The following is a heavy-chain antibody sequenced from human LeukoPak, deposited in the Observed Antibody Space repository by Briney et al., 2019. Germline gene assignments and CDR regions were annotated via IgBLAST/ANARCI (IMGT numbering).Heavy chain of an antibody. D-gene: IGHD6-13*01. V-gene: IGHV3-30*04. CDR3: ARSSSSWFDY. CDR1: GFTFSSYA. CDR2: ISYDGSNK. J-gene: IGHJ4*02. Sequence: GRSLRLSCAASGFTFSSYAMHSVRQAPGKGLEWVAVISYDGSNKYYADSVKGRFTISRDNSKNTLYLQMNSLRAEDTAVYYCARSSSSWFDYWGQGTLVTVSS.